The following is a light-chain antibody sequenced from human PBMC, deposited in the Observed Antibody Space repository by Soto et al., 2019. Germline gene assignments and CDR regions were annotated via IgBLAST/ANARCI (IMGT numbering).Light chain of an antibody. Sequence: QPVLTQSPSASASLGASVKLTCTLSSGHSRYGIAWHQQQPEKGPRYLMNLNSDGSHSKGDGIPDRFSGSSSGAERYLTISSLQSEDEADYYCQTWDTGTRVFGGGTKLTVL. J-gene: IGLJ3*02. V-gene: IGLV4-69*01. CDR3: QTWDTGTRV. CDR1: SGHSRYG. CDR2: LNSDGSH.